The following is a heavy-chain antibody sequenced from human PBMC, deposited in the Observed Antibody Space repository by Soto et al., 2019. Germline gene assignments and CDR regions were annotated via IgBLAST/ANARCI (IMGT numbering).Heavy chain of an antibody. CDR3: ARGRRIAVAGIGGFDY. D-gene: IGHD6-19*01. J-gene: IGHJ4*02. V-gene: IGHV1-18*01. CDR2: ISAYNGNT. Sequence: QVQLVQSGAEVKKPGASVKVSCKASGYTFTSYGISWVRQAPGQGLEWMGWISAYNGNTNYAQKLQGRVTMTTDKSTSTAYMERRSVRSDDTAVYYCARGRRIAVAGIGGFDYWGQGTLVTVSS. CDR1: GYTFTSYG.